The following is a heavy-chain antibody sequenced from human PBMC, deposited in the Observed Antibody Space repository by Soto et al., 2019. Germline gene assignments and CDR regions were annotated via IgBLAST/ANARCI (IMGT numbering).Heavy chain of an antibody. D-gene: IGHD2-21*02. Sequence: QVQLQESGPGLVKPSQTLSLTCTVSGGSISSGDYYWSWIRQPPGKGLEWIGYIYYSGSTYYNPSLKSRVTKSIDTSKNQFYLKLGSVTAADTDVYYCARAVQPLLFDYWGQGTLVTGSS. CDR1: GGSISSGDYY. CDR3: ARAVQPLLFDY. J-gene: IGHJ4*02. V-gene: IGHV4-30-4*01. CDR2: IYYSGST.